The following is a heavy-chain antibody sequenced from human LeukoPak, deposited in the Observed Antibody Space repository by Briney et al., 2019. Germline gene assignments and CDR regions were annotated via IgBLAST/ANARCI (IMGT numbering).Heavy chain of an antibody. CDR3: ARDTGYSSTWYNYYGMDV. V-gene: IGHV4-59*01. D-gene: IGHD2-2*01. CDR2: IHYRRST. CDR1: GGPISTYH. Sequence: SETLSLTCNVSGGPISTYHWNWIRQPPGKGLEWIGYIHYRRSTKYNPSLKSRVTISVDTSKTQFSLKLTSVTAADTAVYYCARDTGYSSTWYNYYGMDVWGQGTTVTVSS. J-gene: IGHJ6*02.